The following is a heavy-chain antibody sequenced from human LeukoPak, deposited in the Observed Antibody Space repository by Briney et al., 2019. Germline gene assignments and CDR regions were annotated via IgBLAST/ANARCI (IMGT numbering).Heavy chain of an antibody. J-gene: IGHJ6*03. CDR2: ISSDGGST. CDR1: GSTFSSHI. D-gene: IGHD6-19*01. CDR3: ARGVSTAVGGSVYYHYYMDV. V-gene: IGHV3-64*01. Sequence: GGSLRLSCAASGSTFSSHIMHWFRQAPGKGLEYVSAISSDGGSTYYTNSVKGRFTISRDNFKNTLYLQMGSLRAEDMAVYYCARGVSTAVGGSVYYHYYMDVWGKGTTVTVSS.